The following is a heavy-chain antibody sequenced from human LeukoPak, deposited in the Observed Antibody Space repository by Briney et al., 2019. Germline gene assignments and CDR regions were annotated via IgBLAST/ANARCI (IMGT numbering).Heavy chain of an antibody. D-gene: IGHD3-10*01. CDR2: IHHSGSS. J-gene: IGHJ4*02. CDR1: GGSVSRSNW. CDR3: ARGLSSCINMVRGVRPPFRGVFDY. V-gene: IGHV4-4*02. Sequence: SETLSLTCAVSGGSVSRSNWWHWVRQPPGKGLEWIGEIHHSGSSNYNPSLKSRVTMSVDRSKNQFSLKLSSVTAADTAVYYCARGLSSCINMVRGVRPPFRGVFDYWGQGTLVTVSS.